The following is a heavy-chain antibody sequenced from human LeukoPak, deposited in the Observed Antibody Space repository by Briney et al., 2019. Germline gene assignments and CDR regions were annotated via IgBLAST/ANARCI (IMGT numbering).Heavy chain of an antibody. CDR3: ARDKRADY. J-gene: IGHJ4*02. D-gene: IGHD6-25*01. CDR2: IYYSGST. CDR1: GGSISSYY. V-gene: IGHV4-59*12. Sequence: PSETLSLTCTVSGGSISSYYWSWIRQPPGKGLEWIAYIYYSGSTNYNPSLKSRVTISVDASKNQFSLRLSSVTAADTAVYYCARDKRADYWGQGTLVTVSS.